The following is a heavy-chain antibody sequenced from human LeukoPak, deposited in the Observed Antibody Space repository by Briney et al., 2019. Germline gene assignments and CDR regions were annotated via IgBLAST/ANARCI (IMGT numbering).Heavy chain of an antibody. J-gene: IGHJ5*02. D-gene: IGHD3-10*01. CDR1: GGSFSGYY. CDR2: INHSGST. CDR3: ARGLPGSDTMVRGVMKGWFGP. V-gene: IGHV4-34*01. Sequence: PSETLSLTCAVYGGSFSGYYWSWIRQPPGRGLEWIGEINHSGSTNYNPSLKSRVTISVDTSKNQFPLKLSSVTAADAAVYYCARGLPGSDTMVRGVMKGWFGPWGQGTLVTVSS.